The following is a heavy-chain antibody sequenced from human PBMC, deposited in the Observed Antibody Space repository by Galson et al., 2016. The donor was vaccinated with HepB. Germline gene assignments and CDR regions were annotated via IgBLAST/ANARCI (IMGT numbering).Heavy chain of an antibody. D-gene: IGHD4-11*01. CDR1: GFTFSSYG. V-gene: IGHV3-30*18. Sequence: SLRLSCAASGFTFSSYGMHWVRQAPGKGLEWVAVISYDGSNKYYADSVKGRFTISRDNSKNTPYLQMNSLRAEDTAVYYCAKTDSYSVVPDDSFDIWGQGTMVTVSS. CDR3: AKTDSYSVVPDDSFDI. J-gene: IGHJ3*02. CDR2: ISYDGSNK.